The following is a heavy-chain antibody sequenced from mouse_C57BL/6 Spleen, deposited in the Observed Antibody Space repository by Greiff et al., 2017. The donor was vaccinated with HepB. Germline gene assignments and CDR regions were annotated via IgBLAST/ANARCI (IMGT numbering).Heavy chain of an antibody. CDR2: ISSGSSTI. Sequence: EVMLVESGGGLVKPGGSLKLSCAASGFTFSDYGMHWVRQAPEKGLEWVAYISSGSSTIYYADTVKGRFTISRDNAKNNLFLQMNSLRSEDTAMYYCARGLTWAPFAYWGQGTLVTVSA. CDR1: GFTFSDYG. D-gene: IGHD3-1*01. J-gene: IGHJ3*01. CDR3: ARGLTWAPFAY. V-gene: IGHV5-17*01.